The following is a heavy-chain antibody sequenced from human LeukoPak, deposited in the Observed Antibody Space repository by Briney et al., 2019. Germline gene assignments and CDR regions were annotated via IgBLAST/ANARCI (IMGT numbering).Heavy chain of an antibody. V-gene: IGHV3-74*01. Sequence: GGSLRLSCAASGLTFSSHWMHWVRQVPGKGLVWVSRVNSDGSTTDYADSVKGRFTISRDNSKNTLYLQMNSLRAEDTAVYYCARGSGDGYNDFDSWGQGTLVTVSS. CDR2: VNSDGSTT. J-gene: IGHJ4*02. D-gene: IGHD5-24*01. CDR3: ARGSGDGYNDFDS. CDR1: GLTFSSHW.